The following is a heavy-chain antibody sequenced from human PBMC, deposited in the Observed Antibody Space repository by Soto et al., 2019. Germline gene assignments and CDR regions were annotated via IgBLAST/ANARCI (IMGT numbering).Heavy chain of an antibody. Sequence: SVKVSCKASGFTFSNSAIQWMRQARGERLEWIGWIVVGSGNTNYAQKIQERVTIIRDMSTSTSYMELSSLTSEDTAVYYCVLCTTTSCYGKFDYWGQGTLVTVPS. J-gene: IGHJ4*02. CDR3: VLCTTTSCYGKFDY. V-gene: IGHV1-58*02. CDR1: GFTFSNSA. CDR2: IVVGSGNT. D-gene: IGHD2-2*01.